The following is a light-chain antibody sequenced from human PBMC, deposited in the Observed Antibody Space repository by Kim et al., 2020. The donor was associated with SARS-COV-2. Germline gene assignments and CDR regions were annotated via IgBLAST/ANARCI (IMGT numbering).Light chain of an antibody. CDR3: MIWHSSAWV. Sequence: LTCTLRSGINVGTSSMFWYQQKPGSPPQYLLRYKSDSDKQQGSGVPSRFSGSKDASANAGILLISGLQSEDEADYYCMIWHSSAWVFGGGTQLTVL. CDR1: SGINVGTSS. CDR2: YKSDSDK. J-gene: IGLJ3*02. V-gene: IGLV5-45*02.